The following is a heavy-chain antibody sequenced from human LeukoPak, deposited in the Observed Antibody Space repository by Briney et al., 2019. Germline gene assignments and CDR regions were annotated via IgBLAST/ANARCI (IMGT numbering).Heavy chain of an antibody. Sequence: SETLSLTCTVSGGSISSYSWSWIRQPPGKGLEWIGYIYSSGRTNHNPSLKSRVTISVSTSRSQFSLKLSSVTAADTAVYYCASGQGGYFVYWGQGTLVTVSS. CDR1: GGSISSYS. D-gene: IGHD3-22*01. V-gene: IGHV4-59*08. CDR3: ASGQGGYFVY. CDR2: IYSSGRT. J-gene: IGHJ4*02.